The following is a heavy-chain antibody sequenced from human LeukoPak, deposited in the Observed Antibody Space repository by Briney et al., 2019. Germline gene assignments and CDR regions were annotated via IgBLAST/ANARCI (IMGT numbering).Heavy chain of an antibody. CDR1: GFTFSNYD. D-gene: IGHD1-26*01. CDR2: IGVAANT. V-gene: IGHV3-13*01. Sequence: GGSLRLSCAASGFTFSNYDMHWVRQATGKGLEWVSAIGVAANTFYSGSVKGRFTISREDAKNSLYLLMSSLRAEDTAMYYCARQNTPHGNFDYWGQGTLVTVSS. CDR3: ARQNTPHGNFDY. J-gene: IGHJ4*02.